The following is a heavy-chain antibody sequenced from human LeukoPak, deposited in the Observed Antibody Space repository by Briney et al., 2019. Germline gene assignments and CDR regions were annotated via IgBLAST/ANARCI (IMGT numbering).Heavy chain of an antibody. Sequence: SVKVSCKASGGTFSSYTISWVRQAPGQGLEWMGRIIPILGIANYAQKFQGRVTITADKSTSTAYMELSSLRSEDTAVYYCARSTTIFGVVIIGWLDPWGQGTLVTVSS. CDR2: IIPILGIA. CDR1: GGTFSSYT. D-gene: IGHD3-3*01. V-gene: IGHV1-69*02. J-gene: IGHJ5*02. CDR3: ARSTTIFGVVIIGWLDP.